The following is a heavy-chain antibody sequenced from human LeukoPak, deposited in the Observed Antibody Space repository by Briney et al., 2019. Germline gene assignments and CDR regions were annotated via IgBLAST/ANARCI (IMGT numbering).Heavy chain of an antibody. Sequence: ASVKVSCKASGGTFSSYAISWVRQAPGQGLEWMGGIIPISGTANYAQKFQGRVTITADESTSTAYMELSSLRSEDTAVYYCARLCSSTSCYVDYWGQGTLVTVSS. J-gene: IGHJ4*02. CDR2: IIPISGTA. CDR1: GGTFSSYA. CDR3: ARLCSSTSCYVDY. D-gene: IGHD2-2*01. V-gene: IGHV1-69*13.